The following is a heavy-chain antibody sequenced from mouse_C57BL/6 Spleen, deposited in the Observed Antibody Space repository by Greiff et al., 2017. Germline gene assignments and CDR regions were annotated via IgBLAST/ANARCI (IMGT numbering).Heavy chain of an antibody. V-gene: IGHV1-15*01. Sequence: QVQLQQSGAELVRPGASVTLSCKASGYTFTDYEMHWVKQTPVHGLAWIGAIDPETGGPAYNQKFKGKAILTADNSSSTAYMELRSLTSEDSAVYYCTGYDYDRYAMDYWGQGTSVTVSS. CDR1: GYTFTDYE. D-gene: IGHD2-4*01. CDR3: TGYDYDRYAMDY. CDR2: IDPETGGP. J-gene: IGHJ4*01.